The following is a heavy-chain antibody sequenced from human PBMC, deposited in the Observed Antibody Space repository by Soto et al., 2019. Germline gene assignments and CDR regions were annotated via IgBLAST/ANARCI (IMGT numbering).Heavy chain of an antibody. V-gene: IGHV3-7*01. CDR3: ARERGDYDFWSGYAGEYYYYYYMDV. CDR2: IKQDGSEK. D-gene: IGHD3-3*01. CDR1: GFTFSRYW. J-gene: IGHJ6*03. Sequence: EVQLVESGGGWVQPGGSLRLSCAASGFTFSRYWMSWVRQAPGKGLEWVANIKQDGSEKYYVDSVKGRFTISRDNAKNSLYLKMNSLRAEDTAVYYCARERGDYDFWSGYAGEYYYYYYMDVWGKGTTVTVSS.